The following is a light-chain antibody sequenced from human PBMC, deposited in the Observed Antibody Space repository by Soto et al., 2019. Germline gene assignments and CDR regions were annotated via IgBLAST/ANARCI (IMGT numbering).Light chain of an antibody. CDR1: QGISSY. CDR3: QQLNSYPRT. J-gene: IGKJ4*01. CDR2: AAS. Sequence: DIQLTQSPSFLSASVGDRVTITCRARQGISSYLAWYQQKPGKAPKLLIYAASTLQSGFPSRFSGSGSGTEFTLTISSLQPEDFATYYCQQLNSYPRTFGGGTKVEIK. V-gene: IGKV1-9*01.